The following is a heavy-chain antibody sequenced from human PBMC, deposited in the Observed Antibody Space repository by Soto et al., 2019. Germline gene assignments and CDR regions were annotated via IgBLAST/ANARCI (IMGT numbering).Heavy chain of an antibody. CDR3: ARHYSSYYYYYGMDV. J-gene: IGHJ6*02. CDR2: IYYSGST. D-gene: IGHD4-4*01. Sequence: SETLSLTCTVSGGSISSSSYYWGWIRQPPGKWLEWIGSIYYSGSTYYNPSLKSRVTISVDTSKNQFSLKLSSVTAADTAVYYCARHYSSYYYYYGMDVWGQGTTVTVYS. CDR1: GGSISSSSYY. V-gene: IGHV4-39*01.